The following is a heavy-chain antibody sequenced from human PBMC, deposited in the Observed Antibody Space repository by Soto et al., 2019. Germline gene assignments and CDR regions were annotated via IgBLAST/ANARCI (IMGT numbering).Heavy chain of an antibody. CDR2: ISGSGGST. J-gene: IGHJ6*04. D-gene: IGHD3-10*01. Sequence: GGSLRLSCAASGFTFSSYAMSWVRQAPGKGLEWVSAISGSGGSTYYADSVKGRFTISRDNSKNTLYLQMNSLRAEDTAIYYCAKWPYYYGSGSYFGGVWGKGTTVTVSS. CDR1: GFTFSSYA. V-gene: IGHV3-23*01. CDR3: AKWPYYYGSGSYFGGV.